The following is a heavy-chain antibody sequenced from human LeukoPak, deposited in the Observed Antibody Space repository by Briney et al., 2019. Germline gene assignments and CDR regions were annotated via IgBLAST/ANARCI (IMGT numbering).Heavy chain of an antibody. Sequence: SETLSLTCTVSGGSISSADYYWSWIRQPPGKGLEWIGYIYYSGSTYYNPSLKSRVTISVDTSKNQFSLKLSSVTAADTAVYYCARYCSGSTCYYNAFDIWGQGTMVTVSS. CDR2: IYYSGST. V-gene: IGHV4-30-4*01. D-gene: IGHD2-15*01. CDR1: GGSISSADYY. CDR3: ARYCSGSTCYYNAFDI. J-gene: IGHJ3*02.